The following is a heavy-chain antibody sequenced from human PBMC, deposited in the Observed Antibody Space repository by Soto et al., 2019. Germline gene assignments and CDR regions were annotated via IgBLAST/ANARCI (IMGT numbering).Heavy chain of an antibody. J-gene: IGHJ5*02. CDR2: SYYSGNT. V-gene: IGHV4-31*03. CDR1: GVSICIGGFY. Sequence: SETPSLTSTVSGVSICIGGFYLPWIRQHPGKGLEWIGYSYYSGNTYYNPSLKSRATISVDTSKNQFSLRLTSVTAADTAVYYCARVWLNWFDPWGQGTLVTVSS. CDR3: ARVWLNWFDP. D-gene: IGHD5-12*01.